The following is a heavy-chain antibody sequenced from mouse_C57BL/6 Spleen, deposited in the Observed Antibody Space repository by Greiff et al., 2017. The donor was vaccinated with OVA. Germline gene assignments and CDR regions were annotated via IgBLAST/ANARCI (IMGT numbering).Heavy chain of an antibody. CDR3: ARTLYYGSRDWYFDV. V-gene: IGHV1-47*01. D-gene: IGHD1-1*01. J-gene: IGHJ1*03. CDR1: GYTFTTYP. CDR2: FHPYNDDT. Sequence: VQVVESGAELVKPGASVKMSCKASGYTFTTYPIEWMKQNHGKSLEWIGNFHPYNDDTKYNEKFKGKATLTVEKSSSTVYLELSRLTSDDSAVYYCARTLYYGSRDWYFDVWGTGTTVTVSS.